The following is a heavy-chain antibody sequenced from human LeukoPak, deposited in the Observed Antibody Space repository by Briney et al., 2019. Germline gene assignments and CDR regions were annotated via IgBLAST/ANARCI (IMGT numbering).Heavy chain of an antibody. V-gene: IGHV1-2*06. CDR1: GYTFTGYY. Sequence: ASVKVSCKASGYTFTGYYMHWVRQAPGQVLEWMGRINPNSGGTNYAQKFQGRVTMTRDTSISTAYMELSRLRSDDTAVYYCARANYYYDSSAPDYWGQGTLVTVSS. CDR3: ARANYYYDSSAPDY. J-gene: IGHJ4*02. CDR2: INPNSGGT. D-gene: IGHD3-22*01.